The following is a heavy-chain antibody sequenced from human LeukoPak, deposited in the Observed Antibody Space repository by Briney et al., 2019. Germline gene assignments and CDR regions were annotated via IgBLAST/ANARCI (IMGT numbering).Heavy chain of an antibody. D-gene: IGHD3-22*01. CDR1: GFTFSSYA. Sequence: PGGSLRLSCAASGFTFSSYAMSWVRQAPGKGLEWVSLISGDGGSTYYADSVKGRFTISRDNSKNSLYLQMNSLRTEDTALYYCAKDNTAMVNYYDSSGYDYWGQGTLVTVSS. CDR2: ISGDGGST. J-gene: IGHJ4*02. V-gene: IGHV3-43*02. CDR3: AKDNTAMVNYYDSSGYDY.